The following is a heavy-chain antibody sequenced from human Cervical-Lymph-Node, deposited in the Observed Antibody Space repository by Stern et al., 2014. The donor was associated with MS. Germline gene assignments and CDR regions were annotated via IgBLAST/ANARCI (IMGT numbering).Heavy chain of an antibody. V-gene: IGHV1-58*01. CDR1: GFTLTSSV. CDR2: VVVGNCKQ. CDR3: AAARNYDFWTGSPYGRDV. D-gene: IGHD3-3*01. J-gene: IGHJ6*02. Sequence: QLEESGPEVKKPGTSVRVSCKSSGFTLTSSVVHWVRQARGQRLEWMGLVVVGNCKQTYAQQCQGRVIITRAMSKSTGYRELSGLTSEDTAVYYCAAARNYDFWTGSPYGRDVWGRGTTVTVSS.